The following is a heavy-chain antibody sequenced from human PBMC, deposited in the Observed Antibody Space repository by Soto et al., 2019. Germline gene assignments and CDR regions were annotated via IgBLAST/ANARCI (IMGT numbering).Heavy chain of an antibody. J-gene: IGHJ5*02. CDR1: GYSFTNNY. Sequence: ASVKVSCKASGYSFTNNYVTWVRQATGQGLEWMGWMNPGSGDTGYAHKFQGRVTMTRDISIATAYMELSSLRSDDTAIYYCARMATFCALNWFEPWGQGTLVTVSS. CDR2: MNPGSGDT. D-gene: IGHD3-3*01. CDR3: ARMATFCALNWFEP. V-gene: IGHV1-8*01.